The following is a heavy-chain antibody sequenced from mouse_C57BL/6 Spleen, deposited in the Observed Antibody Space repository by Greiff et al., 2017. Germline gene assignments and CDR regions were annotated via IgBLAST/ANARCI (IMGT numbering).Heavy chain of an antibody. V-gene: IGHV14-4*01. Sequence: EVQLQESGAELVRPGASVKLSCTASGFNIKDDYMHWVKQRPEQGLEWIGWIDPGNGDTEYASKFQGKATITADTSSNTAYLQLSSLTSEDTAVYYCTGSSEGYFDYWGQGTTLTVSS. J-gene: IGHJ2*01. CDR1: GFNIKDDY. D-gene: IGHD3-2*02. CDR3: TGSSEGYFDY. CDR2: IDPGNGDT.